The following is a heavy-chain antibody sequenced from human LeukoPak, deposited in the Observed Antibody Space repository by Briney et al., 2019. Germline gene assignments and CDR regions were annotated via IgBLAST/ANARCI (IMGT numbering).Heavy chain of an antibody. Sequence: SVKVSCKTSGGTFSNYAISWVRQAPGQGLEWVGGIIPILGTSNSAEKFQGRLTVTTDEFTGTAYMELSTLRSEDTAVYYCATDLADASYGFDIWGQGTMVTVSS. D-gene: IGHD6-13*01. V-gene: IGHV1-69*05. J-gene: IGHJ3*02. CDR3: ATDLADASYGFDI. CDR2: IIPILGTS. CDR1: GGTFSNYA.